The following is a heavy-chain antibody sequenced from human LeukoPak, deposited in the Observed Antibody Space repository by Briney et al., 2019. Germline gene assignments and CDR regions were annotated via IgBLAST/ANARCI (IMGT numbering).Heavy chain of an antibody. J-gene: IGHJ4*02. CDR2: ISSSGSYT. Sequence: GGSLRLSCAASGFTFSSYAMNWVRQAPGKGLEWVSSISSSGSYTYYADSVKGRFTISRDNAQNSLYLQMNSLRAEDTAVYYCASEKWLVRGPFDYWGQGSLVTVSS. D-gene: IGHD6-19*01. CDR3: ASEKWLVRGPFDY. V-gene: IGHV3-21*03. CDR1: GFTFSSYA.